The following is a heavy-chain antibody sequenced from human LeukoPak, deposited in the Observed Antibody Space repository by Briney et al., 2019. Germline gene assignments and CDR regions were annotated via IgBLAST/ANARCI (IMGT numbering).Heavy chain of an antibody. V-gene: IGHV1-69*05. D-gene: IGHD3-22*01. CDR1: GGSFSSYA. J-gene: IGHJ4*02. Sequence: SVKVSCKASGGSFSSYAISWVRQAPGQGLEWMGGIIPIFGTANYAQKFQGRVTITTDESTSTAYMELSSLRSEDTAVYYCARGRDYYDSSGYWLWDYWGQGTLVTVSS. CDR3: ARGRDYYDSSGYWLWDY. CDR2: IIPIFGTA.